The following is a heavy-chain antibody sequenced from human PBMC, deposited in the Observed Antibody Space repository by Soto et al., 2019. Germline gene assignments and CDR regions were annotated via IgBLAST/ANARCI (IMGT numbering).Heavy chain of an antibody. CDR3: ARRDNVYIWGSYDY. D-gene: IGHD3-16*01. CDR2: ISSSGGST. J-gene: IGHJ4*02. CDR1: GFTFSSYA. V-gene: IGHV3-23*01. Sequence: LRLSCAASGFTFSSYAMGWVRHAPGKGLQWISVISSSGGSTYYADSVKGRFTISRDNSKGTLFLDMESLRAEDSAVYYCARRDNVYIWGSYDYWGQGTLVTVSS.